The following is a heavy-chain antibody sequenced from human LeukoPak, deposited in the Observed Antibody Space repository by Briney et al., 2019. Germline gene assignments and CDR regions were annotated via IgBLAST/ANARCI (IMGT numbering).Heavy chain of an antibody. CDR2: ISSSSSTI. D-gene: IGHD5-12*01. CDR1: GFTFSSYS. V-gene: IGHV3-48*01. J-gene: IGHJ4*02. CDR3: AMGLIVATYYFDY. Sequence: PGGSLRLSCAASGFTFSSYSMNWVRQAPGKGLEWVSYISSSSSTIYYADSVKGRFTISRDNAKNSLYLQMNSLRAEDTAVYYCAMGLIVATYYFDYWGLGTLVTVSS.